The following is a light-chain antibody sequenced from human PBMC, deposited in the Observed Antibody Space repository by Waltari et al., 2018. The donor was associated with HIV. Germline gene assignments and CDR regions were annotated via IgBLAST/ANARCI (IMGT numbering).Light chain of an antibody. Sequence: NFMLTQPHSVSESPGKTVTISCTRSSGSIASNYVQWYQQRLGSAPTTVIYEDKQRPSGVPDRFSGSIDSSSNSASLTISGLKTEDEADYYCQSYDSTNRVFGGGTKLTVL. V-gene: IGLV6-57*03. CDR3: QSYDSTNRV. CDR1: SGSIASNY. J-gene: IGLJ3*02. CDR2: EDK.